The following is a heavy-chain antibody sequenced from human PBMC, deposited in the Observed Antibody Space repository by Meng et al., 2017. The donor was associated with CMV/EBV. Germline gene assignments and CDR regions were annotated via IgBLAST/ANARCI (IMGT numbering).Heavy chain of an antibody. J-gene: IGHJ6*02. V-gene: IGHV1-2*02. Sequence: ASVKVSCKASGYTFTGYYMHWVRQAPGQGLEWMGWINPNSGGTNYAQKFQGRVTMTRDTSISTAYMELSRLRSDDTAVYYCARERAEVPAAKLYYYYGMDVWGQGTTVTVSS. CDR3: ARERAEVPAAKLYYYYGMDV. D-gene: IGHD2-2*01. CDR2: INPNSGGT. CDR1: GYTFTGYY.